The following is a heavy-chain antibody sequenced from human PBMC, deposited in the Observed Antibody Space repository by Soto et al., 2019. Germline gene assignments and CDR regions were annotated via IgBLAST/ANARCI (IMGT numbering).Heavy chain of an antibody. CDR1: GGTFSSYS. D-gene: IGHD6-13*01. V-gene: IGHV1-69*13. Sequence: SVKVSCKASGGTFSSYSISWVRQAPGQGLEWMGGIIPIFGTANYAQKFQGRVTITADESTSTAYMELSSLRSEDTAVYYCARARGYSSFGLWYYYYGMDVWGQGATVTVSS. CDR3: ARARGYSSFGLWYYYYGMDV. J-gene: IGHJ6*02. CDR2: IIPIFGTA.